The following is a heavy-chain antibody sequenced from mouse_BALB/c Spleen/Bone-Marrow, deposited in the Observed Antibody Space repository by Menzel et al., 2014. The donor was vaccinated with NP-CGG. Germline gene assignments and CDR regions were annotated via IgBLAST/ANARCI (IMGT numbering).Heavy chain of an antibody. V-gene: IGHV5-9*02. J-gene: IGHJ3*01. CDR2: ISSGGPYT. D-gene: IGHD2-2*01. CDR1: GFPFSRYD. Sequence: DVMLVESGGGLVKPGGSLKLSCAASGFPFSRYDMSWVRQTPEKRLEWVATISSGGPYTYYPVSVKGRFTISRDNARNTLYLQMSGLRSEDTALYYCARQDGYGGTWFAYWGRGTLVTVSA. CDR3: ARQDGYGGTWFAY.